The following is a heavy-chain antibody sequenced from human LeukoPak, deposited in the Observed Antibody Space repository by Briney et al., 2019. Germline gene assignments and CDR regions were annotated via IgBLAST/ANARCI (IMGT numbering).Heavy chain of an antibody. Sequence: GGSLRLSCAASGFTFDDYAMHWVRQAPGKGLEWVSGISWNSGSIGYADSVKGRFTISRDNAKNSLYLQMNSLRAEDTAVYYCASWTPVYGMDVWGQGTTVTVSS. CDR2: ISWNSGSI. J-gene: IGHJ6*02. V-gene: IGHV3-9*01. CDR3: ASWTPVYGMDV. CDR1: GFTFDDYA. D-gene: IGHD3/OR15-3a*01.